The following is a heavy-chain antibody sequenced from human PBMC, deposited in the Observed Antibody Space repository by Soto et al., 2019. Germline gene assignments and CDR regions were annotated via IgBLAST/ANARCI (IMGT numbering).Heavy chain of an antibody. V-gene: IGHV1-3*01. J-gene: IGHJ6*02. CDR3: ARVEAGHYYYGMDV. Sequence: ASVKVSCKASGYTFTSYALHWVRQATRQRLEWMGWINAGNGNTKYSQKFQGRVTITRDTSASTAYMELSSLRSEDTAVYYCARVEAGHYYYGMDVCGQATTVTVSS. CDR1: GYTFTSYA. CDR2: INAGNGNT. D-gene: IGHD6-19*01.